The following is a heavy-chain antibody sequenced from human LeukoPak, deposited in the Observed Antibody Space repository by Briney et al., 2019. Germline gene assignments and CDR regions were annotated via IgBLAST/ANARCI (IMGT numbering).Heavy chain of an antibody. CDR3: ATAEGEN. J-gene: IGHJ4*02. CDR1: GFTVSSNY. V-gene: IGHV3-53*01. Sequence: GGSLRLSCAASGFTVSSNYMTWVRQAPGKGLEWVSVIYSGGSTYYADSLKGRFTNSRDNSKNTLYLQMNSLRAEDTAVYYCATAEGENWGQGTLVTVSS. CDR2: IYSGGST. D-gene: IGHD3-16*01.